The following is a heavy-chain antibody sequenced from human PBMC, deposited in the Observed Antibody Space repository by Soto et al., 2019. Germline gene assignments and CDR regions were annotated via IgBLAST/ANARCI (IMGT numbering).Heavy chain of an antibody. V-gene: IGHV1-46*01. CDR2: INPSGGST. D-gene: IGHD3-22*01. CDR3: ARGLYYYDSSGSLGDAFDI. Sequence: ASVKVSCKASGYTFTSYYMHWVRLAPGQGLEWMGIINPSGGSTSYAQKFQGRVTMTRDTSTSTVYMELSSLRSEDTAVYYCARGLYYYDSSGSLGDAFDIWGQGTMVTVSS. J-gene: IGHJ3*02. CDR1: GYTFTSYY.